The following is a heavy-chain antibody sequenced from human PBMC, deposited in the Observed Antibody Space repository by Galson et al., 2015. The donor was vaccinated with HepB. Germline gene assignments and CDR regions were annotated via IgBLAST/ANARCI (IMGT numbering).Heavy chain of an antibody. CDR3: AKEGPLRFFDLDS. Sequence: SLRLSCAASGFTFSNYAMSWVRQAPGKGLEWVSTITATSGYTFYADSVKGRFTSSRDNSKNTLYLHMNSLRAEDTALYYCAKEGPLRFFDLDSWGQGTLVTVSS. V-gene: IGHV3-23*01. CDR1: GFTFSNYA. D-gene: IGHD3-9*01. CDR2: ITATSGYT. J-gene: IGHJ4*02.